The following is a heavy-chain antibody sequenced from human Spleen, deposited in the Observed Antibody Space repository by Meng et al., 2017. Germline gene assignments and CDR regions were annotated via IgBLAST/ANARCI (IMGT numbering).Heavy chain of an antibody. D-gene: IGHD2-15*01. CDR1: GVSITNNNW. CDR2: VYHDGST. J-gene: IGHJ4*01. CDR3: ARGYRSKWWYFDY. Sequence: QGQLQESGPGQVKPSGTLSLTCTVPGVSITNNNWWNWVRQPPGKGLEWIGEVYHDGSTDYNPSLKSRVTISVDRSNNQFSLRLTSVTAADTAIYYCARGYRSKWWYFDYWGHGTLVTVSS. V-gene: IGHV4-4*02.